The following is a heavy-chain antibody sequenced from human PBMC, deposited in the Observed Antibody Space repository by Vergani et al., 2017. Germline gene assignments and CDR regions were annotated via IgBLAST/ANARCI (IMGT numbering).Heavy chain of an antibody. Sequence: EVQLVESGGGLVQPGGSLRLSCAASGFTVRSNYMSWVRQAPGKGLEWVSVIYSGGSTYYADSVKGRFTISRDNSKNTLYLQMNSLRAEDTAVYYCARQYYYDSSGYYYVGYYYYGMDVWGQGTTVTVSS. CDR2: IYSGGST. V-gene: IGHV3-66*02. J-gene: IGHJ6*02. D-gene: IGHD3-22*01. CDR3: ARQYYYDSSGYYYVGYYYYGMDV. CDR1: GFTVRSNY.